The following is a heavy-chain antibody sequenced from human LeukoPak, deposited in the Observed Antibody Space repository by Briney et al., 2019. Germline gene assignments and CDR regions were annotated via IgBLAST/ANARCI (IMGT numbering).Heavy chain of an antibody. CDR1: GGSFSGYH. D-gene: IGHD2-2*01. Sequence: PSETPSLTCAVYGGSFSGYHWSWIRQPPGKGLEWIGEINDGGGTNYNLSLKSRVTISADTSRNQFSLRLSSVTAADTALYYCARGGRGVPAARRFKPGNWFDPWGQGTLVTVSS. CDR2: INDGGGT. V-gene: IGHV4-34*01. J-gene: IGHJ5*02. CDR3: ARGGRGVPAARRFKPGNWFDP.